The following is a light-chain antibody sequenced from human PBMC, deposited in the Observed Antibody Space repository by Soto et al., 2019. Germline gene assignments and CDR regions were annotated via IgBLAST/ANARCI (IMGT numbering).Light chain of an antibody. CDR1: QSVSSS. J-gene: IGKJ4*01. CDR2: SAS. CDR3: QQRSNLLT. V-gene: IGKV3-11*01. Sequence: EIVLTQSPATLSLSPGERATLSCRASQSVSSSLAWYQQKPSQAPRLLIYSASNRATGIPGRFSGSGSGTDFTLTISSLEPEDFAVYYCQQRSNLLTFGGGTKVEIK.